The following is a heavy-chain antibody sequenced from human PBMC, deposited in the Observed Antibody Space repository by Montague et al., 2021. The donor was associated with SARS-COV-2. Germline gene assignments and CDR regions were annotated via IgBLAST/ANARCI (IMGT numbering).Heavy chain of an antibody. D-gene: IGHD6-19*01. J-gene: IGHJ4*02. CDR2: IYYRGST. V-gene: IGHV4-39*01. Sequence: SETLSLTCTVSGGSISSSSYYWAWIRQPPGKGLEWIGSIYYRGSTYYNPSLKSRVFISVDTSKNPLSLTLTSVTAADTAVYYCATQEDPSGWIPGPFDFWGQGTLLSVSS. CDR3: ATQEDPSGWIPGPFDF. CDR1: GGSISSSSYY.